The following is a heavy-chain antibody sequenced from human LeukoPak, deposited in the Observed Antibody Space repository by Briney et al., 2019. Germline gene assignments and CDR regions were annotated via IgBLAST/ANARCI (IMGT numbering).Heavy chain of an antibody. CDR1: GYSISSGYY. D-gene: IGHD2-15*01. CDR3: ALFDGGY. CDR2: IYHSGST. V-gene: IGHV4-38-2*01. Sequence: SETLSLTCAVSGYSISSGYYWGWIRQPPGKGLEWIGSIYHSGSTYYNPSLKSRVTISVDTSKNQFSLKLSSVSAADTAVYYCALFDGGYWGQGTLVTVSS. J-gene: IGHJ4*02.